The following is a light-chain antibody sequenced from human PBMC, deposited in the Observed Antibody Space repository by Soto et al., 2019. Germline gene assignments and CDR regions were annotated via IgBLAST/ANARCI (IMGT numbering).Light chain of an antibody. Sequence: EIVLTQSPGTLSLFPGERATLSCRATQSVNSDYLAWYRQKPGQAPRLLISIASRRATGIPDRFSGSGSGTDFTLTIDRLEPEDFAVYYCQHYSTSPWTFGQGTNVES. CDR3: QHYSTSPWT. V-gene: IGKV3-20*01. J-gene: IGKJ1*01. CDR2: IAS. CDR1: QSVNSDY.